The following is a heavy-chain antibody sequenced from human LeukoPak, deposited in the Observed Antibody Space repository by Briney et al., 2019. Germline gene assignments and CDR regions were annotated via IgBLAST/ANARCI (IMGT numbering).Heavy chain of an antibody. D-gene: IGHD2-2*01. Sequence: GGSLRLSCAASGFTFSSYGMSWVRQAPGEGLEWVSAISGSGGSTYYADSVKGRFTISRDNSKNTLYLQMNTLRAEDTAVYYCARGHAYLLFPAAVGEFDYWGQGTLVTVSS. CDR1: GFTFSSYG. V-gene: IGHV3-23*01. CDR3: ARGHAYLLFPAAVGEFDY. J-gene: IGHJ4*02. CDR2: ISGSGGST.